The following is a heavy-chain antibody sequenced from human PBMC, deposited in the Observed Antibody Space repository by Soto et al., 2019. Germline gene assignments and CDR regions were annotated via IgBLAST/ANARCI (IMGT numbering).Heavy chain of an antibody. Sequence: GGSLRLSCAASGFTVSSNYRSWVRQAPGKGLEWVSVIYSGGSTYYADSVKGRFTISRDNSKNTLYLQMNSLRAEDTAVYYCASSGYSYGYLFDYWGQGTLVTVYS. J-gene: IGHJ4*02. D-gene: IGHD5-18*01. CDR1: GFTVSSNY. CDR2: IYSGGST. CDR3: ASSGYSYGYLFDY. V-gene: IGHV3-53*01.